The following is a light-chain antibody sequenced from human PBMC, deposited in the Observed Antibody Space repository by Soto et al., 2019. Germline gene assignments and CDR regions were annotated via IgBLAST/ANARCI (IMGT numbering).Light chain of an antibody. CDR3: QSYDSSLEGV. J-gene: IGLJ2*01. V-gene: IGLV1-40*01. CDR2: GNS. Sequence: QSVLTQPPSVSGAPGQRVTISCTGSSSNIGAGYDVHWYQQLPGTAPKLLIYGNSNRPSGVPDRFSGSKSGTSASLAITGLQAEDEAGYYCQSYDSSLEGVFGGGTKVTVL. CDR1: SSNIGAGYD.